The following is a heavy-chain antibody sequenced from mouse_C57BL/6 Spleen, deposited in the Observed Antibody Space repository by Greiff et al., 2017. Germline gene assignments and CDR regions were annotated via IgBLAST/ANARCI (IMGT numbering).Heavy chain of an antibody. V-gene: IGHV2-2*01. J-gene: IGHJ1*03. Sequence: VKVVESGPGLVQPSQSLSITCTVSGFSLTSYGVHWVRQSPGKGLEWLGVIWSGGSTDYNAAFISRLSISKDNSKSPVFFKMNSLQADDTAIYYCASLYGYDGPWYFDVWGTGTTVTVSS. CDR2: IWSGGST. CDR1: GFSLTSYG. CDR3: ASLYGYDGPWYFDV. D-gene: IGHD2-2*01.